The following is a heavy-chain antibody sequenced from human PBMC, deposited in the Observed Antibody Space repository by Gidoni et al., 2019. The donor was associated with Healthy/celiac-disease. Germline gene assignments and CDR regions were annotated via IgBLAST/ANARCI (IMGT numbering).Heavy chain of an antibody. J-gene: IGHJ1*01. D-gene: IGHD4-17*01. CDR1: GGTFSSYA. V-gene: IGHV1-69*04. Sequence: QVQLVQSGAEVKKPGSSVKVSCKASGGTFSSYAISWVRQAPGQGLEWMGRIIPILVIANYAQKFQGRVTITADKSTSTAYMELSSLRSEDTAVYYCAGTTVVTGRGYFQHWGQGTLVTVSS. CDR2: IIPILVIA. CDR3: AGTTVVTGRGYFQH.